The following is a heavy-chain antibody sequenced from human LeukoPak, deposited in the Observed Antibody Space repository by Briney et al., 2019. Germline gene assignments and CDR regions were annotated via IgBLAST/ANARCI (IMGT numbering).Heavy chain of an antibody. D-gene: IGHD4-11*01. J-gene: IGHJ6*02. CDR2: ISGSGGST. Sequence: GGSLRLSCAASGFTFSNYGMSWVRQAPEKGLEWVSAISGSGGSTYYADSVKGRFTISRDNSKNTLYLQMNSLRAEDTAVYYCAKDSYSSEAYYYYGMDVWGQGTTVTVSS. CDR1: GFTFSNYG. CDR3: AKDSYSSEAYYYYGMDV. V-gene: IGHV3-23*01.